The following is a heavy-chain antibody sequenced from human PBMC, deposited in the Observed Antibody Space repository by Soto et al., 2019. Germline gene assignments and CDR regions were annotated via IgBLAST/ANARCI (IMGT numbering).Heavy chain of an antibody. J-gene: IGHJ3*02. CDR2: MNPKSGGA. Sequence: ASVKGSCKTCGYTFTDYYTHWVRQAPGQGLEWMGWMNPKSGGAYFAQKFQGRVTLTRDTSIGTAYIEVNSLTSDDTAVYFCTRENIENSDGLYDAFDIWGQGTTVTVSS. V-gene: IGHV1-2*02. CDR3: TRENIENSDGLYDAFDI. D-gene: IGHD5-18*01. CDR1: GYTFTDYY.